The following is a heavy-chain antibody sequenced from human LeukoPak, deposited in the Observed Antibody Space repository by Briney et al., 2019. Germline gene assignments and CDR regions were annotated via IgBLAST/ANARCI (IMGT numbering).Heavy chain of an antibody. D-gene: IGHD3-16*01. CDR1: GFTFDTYS. CDR3: AGSTGQGGPYYFDS. J-gene: IGHJ4*02. Sequence: GGSLRLSCAASGFTFDTYSMNWIRQAPGKGLQGVASISGGSTYIYYPDAMRGRFTISRDNAKNSVFLQVNNLRGDDTAVYYCAGSTGQGGPYYFDSWGQGTRVSVAS. CDR2: ISGGSTYI. V-gene: IGHV3-21*06.